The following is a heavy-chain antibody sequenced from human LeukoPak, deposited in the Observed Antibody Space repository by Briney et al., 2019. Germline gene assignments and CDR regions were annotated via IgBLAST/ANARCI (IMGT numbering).Heavy chain of an antibody. Sequence: SETLSLTCTVSGGSISTYYWNWIRQPPGQELEWIGYIYYTGSSNYNPSLKSRVTISLDTSKNQFSLNLSSVTAADTAVYYCVRRVVVVTANDKSDAFDVWGQGTVVTVSS. V-gene: IGHV4-59*01. CDR2: IYYTGSS. D-gene: IGHD2-21*02. CDR3: VRRVVVVTANDKSDAFDV. J-gene: IGHJ3*01. CDR1: GGSISTYY.